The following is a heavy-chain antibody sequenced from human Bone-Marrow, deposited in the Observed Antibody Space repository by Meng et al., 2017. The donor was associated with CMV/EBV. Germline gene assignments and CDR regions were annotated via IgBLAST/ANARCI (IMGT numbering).Heavy chain of an antibody. CDR1: GFTFSSYA. J-gene: IGHJ3*02. V-gene: IGHV3-30-3*01. CDR2: ISYDGSNK. CDR3: ARTMGYYGSGSYYAFDI. D-gene: IGHD3-10*01. Sequence: GGSLRLSCAASGFTFSSYAMHWVRQAPGKGLEWVAVISYDGSNKYYADSVKGRFTISRDNSKNTLYLQMNSLRAEDTAVYYCARTMGYYGSGSYYAFDIWGQGTMVTVSS.